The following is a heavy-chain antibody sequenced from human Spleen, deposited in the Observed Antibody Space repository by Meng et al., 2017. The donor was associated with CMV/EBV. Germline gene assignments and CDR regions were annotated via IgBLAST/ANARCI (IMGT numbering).Heavy chain of an antibody. CDR3: GKVGGGGVTGYFDY. D-gene: IGHD5-18*01. J-gene: IGHJ4*02. CDR1: GFNFKTYW. Sequence: GGSLRLSCAASGFNFKTYWMTWVRQAPGKGLEWVSGFNWIGGSTGYGDSVKGRFTISRDNAKNSLYLQMNSLRAEDTALYHCGKVGGGGVTGYFDYWGQGTLVTVSS. CDR2: FNWIGGST. V-gene: IGHV3-20*01.